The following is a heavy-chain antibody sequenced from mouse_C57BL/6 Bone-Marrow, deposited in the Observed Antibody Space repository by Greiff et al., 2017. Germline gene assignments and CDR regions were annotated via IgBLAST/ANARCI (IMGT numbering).Heavy chain of an antibody. J-gene: IGHJ4*01. V-gene: IGHV10-1*01. CDR2: IRSKSNNYAT. CDR1: GFSFNTYA. CDR3: VRAYYSNFYAMDY. Sequence: EVQGVESGGGLVQPKGSLKLSCAASGFSFNTYAMNWVRQPPGKGLEWVARIRSKSNNYATYYADSVKERFTISRDDSESMLYLQMTNLKTEDTAMYYCVRAYYSNFYAMDYWGQGTSVTVSS. D-gene: IGHD2-5*01.